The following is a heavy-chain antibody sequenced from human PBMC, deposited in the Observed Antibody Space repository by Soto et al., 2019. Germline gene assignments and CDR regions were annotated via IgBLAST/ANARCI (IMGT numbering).Heavy chain of an antibody. CDR3: AKRRGAGGHFDY. D-gene: IGHD2-15*01. V-gene: IGHV3-23*01. CDR1: GFTFSSYA. J-gene: IGHJ4*02. CDR2: VSIGGST. Sequence: GGSLRLSCPASGFTFSSYAMGWVRQGPGKGLEWVAVVSIGGSTHYADSVRGRFTISRDNSKNTLSLQMNSLTAEDTAVYFCAKRRGAGGHFDYWGQGALVTVSS.